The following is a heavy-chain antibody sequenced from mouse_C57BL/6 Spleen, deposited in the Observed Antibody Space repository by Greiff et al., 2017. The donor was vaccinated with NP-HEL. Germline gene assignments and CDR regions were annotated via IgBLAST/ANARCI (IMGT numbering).Heavy chain of an antibody. J-gene: IGHJ2*01. V-gene: IGHV3-6*01. CDR1: GYSITSGYY. CDR2: ISYDGSN. Sequence: EVKLMESGPGLVKPSQSLSLTCSVTGYSITSGYYWNWIRQFPGNKLEWMGYISYDGSNNYNPSLKNRISITRDTSKNQFFLKLNSVTTEDTATYYCARGHYDYEPYYFDYWGQGTTLTVSS. CDR3: ARGHYDYEPYYFDY. D-gene: IGHD2-4*01.